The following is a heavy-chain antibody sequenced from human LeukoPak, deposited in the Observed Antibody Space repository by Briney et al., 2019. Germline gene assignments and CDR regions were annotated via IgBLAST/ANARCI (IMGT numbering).Heavy chain of an antibody. V-gene: IGHV4-39*07. CDR3: ARGGYCSSTSCPKGWFDP. CDR2: IFYSGST. D-gene: IGHD2-2*01. J-gene: IGHJ5*02. Sequence: SETLSLTCTVSGGSISTSNYYWGWIRQPPGKGLEWIGNIFYSGSTYYGPSLKSRLTISLDTSRNQFSLKLNSVTAADTAVYYCARGGYCSSTSCPKGWFDPWGQGTLVTVSS. CDR1: GGSISTSNYY.